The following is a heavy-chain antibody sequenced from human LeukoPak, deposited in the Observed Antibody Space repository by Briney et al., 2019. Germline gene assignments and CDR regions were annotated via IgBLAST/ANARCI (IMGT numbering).Heavy chain of an antibody. J-gene: IGHJ4*02. CDR1: GFTFSSYA. CDR2: ISGSGGST. V-gene: IGHV3-23*01. D-gene: IGHD3-22*01. Sequence: GGSLRLSCAASGFTFSSYAMSWVRQAPGKGLEWVSAISGSGGSTYYADSVKGRFTIPRDNSKNTLYLQMNSLRAEDTAVYYCAKSHINYYDSSGCFDYWGQGTLVTVSS. CDR3: AKSHINYYDSSGCFDY.